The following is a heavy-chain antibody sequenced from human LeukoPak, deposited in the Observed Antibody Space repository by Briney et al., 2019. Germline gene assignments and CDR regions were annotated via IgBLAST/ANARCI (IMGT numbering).Heavy chain of an antibody. D-gene: IGHD2-2*01. CDR2: ISPSGSSI. Sequence: GGSLRLSCAASGFTFSNYGINWVRQAPGKGLEWVSYISPSGSSIYYADYVKGRFTISRDNAKNSLFLQMNSLRAEDTAIYYCARDQVPGYWGQGALVTVSS. CDR3: ARDQVPGY. J-gene: IGHJ4*02. V-gene: IGHV3-48*03. CDR1: GFTFSNYG.